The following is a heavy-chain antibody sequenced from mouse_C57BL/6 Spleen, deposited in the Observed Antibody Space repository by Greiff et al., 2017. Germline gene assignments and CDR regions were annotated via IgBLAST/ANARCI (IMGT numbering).Heavy chain of an antibody. V-gene: IGHV3-6*01. Sequence: VQLKESGPGLVKPSQSLSLTCSVTGYSFTSCYYWNWNRQFPGNKLEWLGYISYDGSNNYNPSLKNRNSITRDTSKNQSFLKLNSVTTEDTATYYCARITTPYWYFDDWGTGTTVTVSS. J-gene: IGHJ1*03. CDR2: ISYDGSN. CDR3: ARITTPYWYFDD. CDR1: GYSFTSCYY. D-gene: IGHD1-1*01.